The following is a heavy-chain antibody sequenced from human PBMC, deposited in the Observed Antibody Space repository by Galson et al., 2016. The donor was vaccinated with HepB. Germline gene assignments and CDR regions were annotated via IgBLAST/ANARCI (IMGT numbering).Heavy chain of an antibody. CDR2: IWYDGSNK. J-gene: IGHJ4*02. CDR1: GFSFSSYG. V-gene: IGHV3-33*01. CDR3: ARDWGSYLDY. Sequence: SLRLSCAASGFSFSSYGIHWVRQAPGKGLEWVAVIWYDGSNKFYADSVKGRFTASRDNSKNTLFLQMNSLRADDTAVYYCARDWGSYLDYWGQGTLVTVSS. D-gene: IGHD3-16*01.